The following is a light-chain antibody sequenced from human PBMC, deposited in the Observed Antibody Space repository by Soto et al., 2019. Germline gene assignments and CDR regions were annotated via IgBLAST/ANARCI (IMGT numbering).Light chain of an antibody. J-gene: IGLJ2*01. CDR3: CSYAGSYTFDVV. Sequence: QSALTQPRSVSGSPGQSVTISCTGTSSDGGGYNYVSWYQQHPGKAPKLMIYDVSKRPSGVPDRFSGSKSGNTASLPISGLQAEDEADYSCCSYAGSYTFDVVFGGGTKLTVL. CDR2: DVS. CDR1: SSDGGGYNY. V-gene: IGLV2-11*01.